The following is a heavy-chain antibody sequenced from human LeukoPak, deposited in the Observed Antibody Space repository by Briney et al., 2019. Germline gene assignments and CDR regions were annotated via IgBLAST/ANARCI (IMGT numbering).Heavy chain of an antibody. J-gene: IGHJ4*02. CDR2: ISGSGGST. CDR3: AKYWLMVRGDPYFDY. V-gene: IGHV3-23*01. D-gene: IGHD3-10*01. CDR1: GFTFSSYA. Sequence: GGSLRLSCAASGFTFSSYAMSWVRQAPGKGLEWVSAISGSGGSTYYADSVKGRLTISRDNSKNTLYLQMNSLRAEDTAVYYCAKYWLMVRGDPYFDYWGQGTLVTVSS.